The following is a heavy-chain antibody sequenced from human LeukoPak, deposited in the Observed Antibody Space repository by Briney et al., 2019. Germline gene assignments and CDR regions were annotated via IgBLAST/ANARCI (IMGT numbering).Heavy chain of an antibody. CDR3: VKDLGHSSGWYPLGY. CDR1: GFTFGSYG. Sequence: GGSLRLSCAASGFTFGSYGMHWVRQAPGKGLEWVAVIWFDGNNKYYADSVKGRCTISRDNSRNTLYLQMNSLRAEDTAVYYCVKDLGHSSGWYPLGYWGQGTLVTVSS. CDR2: IWFDGNNK. J-gene: IGHJ4*02. V-gene: IGHV3-33*06. D-gene: IGHD6-19*01.